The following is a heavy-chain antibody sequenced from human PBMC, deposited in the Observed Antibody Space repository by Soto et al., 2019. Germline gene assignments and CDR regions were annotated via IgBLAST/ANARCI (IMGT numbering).Heavy chain of an antibody. Sequence: QVQLVESGGGVVQPGRSLRLSCAASGFIFSNYGMHWVRQAPGKGLEWVAIISFDGNDKYYAESVKGRFTISRDNSKNTVYLQMNSLRIDDTAAYHCAKDRYGGNTYLDSWGQGTLVTVSS. CDR1: GFIFSNYG. CDR2: ISFDGNDK. V-gene: IGHV3-30*18. D-gene: IGHD3-16*01. CDR3: AKDRYGGNTYLDS. J-gene: IGHJ4*02.